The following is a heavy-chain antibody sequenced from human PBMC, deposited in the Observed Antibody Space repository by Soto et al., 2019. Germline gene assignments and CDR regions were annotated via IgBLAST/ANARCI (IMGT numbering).Heavy chain of an antibody. CDR1: GDAFTSRG. V-gene: IGHV1-18*01. J-gene: IGHJ4*02. Sequence: GASVKVSWEESGDAFTSRGRSWVRHGPGQVLEWMGWISANNGITNYAQKLQGRVTMTTDTSTSTAYMELRSLRSDDTAVYYCARDGEAYCGGDCPLNFWGQGSLVPSPQ. D-gene: IGHD2-21*02. CDR2: ISANNGIT. CDR3: ARDGEAYCGGDCPLNF.